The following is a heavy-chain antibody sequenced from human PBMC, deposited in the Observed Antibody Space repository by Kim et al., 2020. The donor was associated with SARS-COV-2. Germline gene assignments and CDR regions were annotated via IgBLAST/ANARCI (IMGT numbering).Heavy chain of an antibody. J-gene: IGHJ3*02. CDR3: ARGQLGHYDILTGYYPTVPREVTHAFDI. D-gene: IGHD3-9*01. V-gene: IGHV5-51*01. CDR1: GYSFTSYW. CDR2: IYPGDSDT. Sequence: GESLKISCKGSGYSFTSYWIGWVRQMPGKGLEWMGIIYPGDSDTRYSPSFQGQVTISAYKSISTAYLQWSSLKASDTAMYYCARGQLGHYDILTGYYPTVPREVTHAFDIWGQGTMVTVSS.